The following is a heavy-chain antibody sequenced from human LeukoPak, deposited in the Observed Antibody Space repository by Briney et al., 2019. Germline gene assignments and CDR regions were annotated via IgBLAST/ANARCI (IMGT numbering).Heavy chain of an antibody. D-gene: IGHD2-2*01. J-gene: IGHJ6*03. CDR2: ISSSSSTM. CDR1: GFTFSDYN. CDR3: ASDMIVVLPAASVYMDV. V-gene: IGHV3-48*04. Sequence: GGSLRLSCAASGFTFSDYNMNWVRQAPGKGLEWVSYISSSSSTMYYADSVKGRFTISRDNAKNSLFLQMNSLRAEDTAVYYCASDMIVVLPAASVYMDVWGKGTTVTVSS.